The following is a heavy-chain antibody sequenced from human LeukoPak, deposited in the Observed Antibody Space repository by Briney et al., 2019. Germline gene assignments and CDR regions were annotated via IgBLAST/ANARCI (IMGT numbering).Heavy chain of an antibody. CDR3: ARVTGGYNLVDY. CDR1: GFTFSSHW. Sequence: PGGSLRLSCAASGFTFSSHWMHWVRQAPGKGLVWVSRISDDGSLTLYADSVKGRFAMSRDNAKNTLYLQMNSLRAEDTAVYYCARVTGGYNLVDYWGQGTLVTVSS. J-gene: IGHJ4*02. V-gene: IGHV3-74*01. CDR2: ISDDGSLT. D-gene: IGHD5-24*01.